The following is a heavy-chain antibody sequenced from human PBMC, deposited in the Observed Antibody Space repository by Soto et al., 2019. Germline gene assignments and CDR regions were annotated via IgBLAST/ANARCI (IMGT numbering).Heavy chain of an antibody. CDR2: IYYSGST. Sequence: SETLSLTCTVSGGSISSYYWSWIRQPPGKGLEWIGYIYYSGSTNYNPSLKSRVTISVDTSKNQFSLKLSSVTAADTAVYYCARHRVAKVFDYWGQGTLVTVSS. D-gene: IGHD5-12*01. CDR3: ARHRVAKVFDY. J-gene: IGHJ4*02. CDR1: GGSISSYY. V-gene: IGHV4-59*08.